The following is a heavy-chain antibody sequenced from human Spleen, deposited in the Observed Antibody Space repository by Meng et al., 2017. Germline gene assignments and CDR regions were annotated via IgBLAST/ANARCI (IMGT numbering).Heavy chain of an antibody. CDR3: ARGPTTMAHDFDY. V-gene: IGHV4-34*01. CDR2: INHSGST. Sequence: QVRLQWWGAGLLKPSETLSSTCVVSGGSFSDYYWSWIRQPPGKGLEWIGEINHSGSTNYNPSLESRATISVDTSQNNLSLKLSSVTAADSAVYYCARGPTTMAHDFDYWGQGTLVTVSS. CDR1: GGSFSDYY. D-gene: IGHD4-11*01. J-gene: IGHJ4*02.